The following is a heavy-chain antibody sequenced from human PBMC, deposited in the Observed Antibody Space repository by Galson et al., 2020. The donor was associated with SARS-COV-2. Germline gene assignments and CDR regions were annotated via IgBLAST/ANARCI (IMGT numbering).Heavy chain of an antibody. CDR3: AKDEGGYFDWLVSYGMDV. CDR2: ISYDGSNK. D-gene: IGHD3-9*01. Sequence: TGGSLRLSCAASGFTFSSYGMHWVRQAPGKGLEWVAVISYDGSNKYYADSVKGRCTISRDNSKNKLYLQMNSLGAEATAVYYCAKDEGGYFDWLVSYGMDVWGQGTTVTVSS. CDR1: GFTFSSYG. J-gene: IGHJ6*02. V-gene: IGHV3-30*18.